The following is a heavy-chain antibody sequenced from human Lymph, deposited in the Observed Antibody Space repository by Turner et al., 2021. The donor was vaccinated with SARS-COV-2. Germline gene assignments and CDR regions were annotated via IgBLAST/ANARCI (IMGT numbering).Heavy chain of an antibody. D-gene: IGHD3-3*01. CDR1: GFTFSYFW. Sequence: EVQLVESGGGLVQPGGSLRPSCAASGFTFSYFWMSWVRQAPGKGLEWVDNIGQDGSEKYYVNSVKGRFTISRDNAKNSLYLQMNSLRAEDTAVYYCARDDYEFWSGYNSDFYGMDVWGQGTPVTVSS. V-gene: IGHV3-7*01. CDR3: ARDDYEFWSGYNSDFYGMDV. J-gene: IGHJ6*02. CDR2: IGQDGSEK.